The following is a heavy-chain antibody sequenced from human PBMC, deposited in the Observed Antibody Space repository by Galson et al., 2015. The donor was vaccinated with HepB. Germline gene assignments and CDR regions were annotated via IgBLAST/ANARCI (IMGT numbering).Heavy chain of an antibody. CDR3: ARRGFGNLGSYFDS. Sequence: SLRLSCAASEFTFSSYAMSWVRQAPGKGLEWVSAISGSGGSTYYADSVKGRFTISRDSSKNTLFLQMNNLRADDTAIYYCARRGFGNLGSYFDSWGQGILVTVSS. D-gene: IGHD3-10*01. V-gene: IGHV3-23*01. J-gene: IGHJ4*02. CDR2: ISGSGGST. CDR1: EFTFSSYA.